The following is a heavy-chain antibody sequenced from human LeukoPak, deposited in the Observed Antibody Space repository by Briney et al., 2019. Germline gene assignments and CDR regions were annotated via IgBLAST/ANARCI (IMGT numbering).Heavy chain of an antibody. CDR1: GFTFSDYY. D-gene: IGHD3-22*01. V-gene: IGHV3-11*06. CDR3: ARDQGENYDSSGYYPY. CDR2: IRGSSSSP. Sequence: GGSLRLSCAASGFTFSDYYMSWIRQAPGKGLEWVSYIRGSSSSPNYADSVKGRFTISRDNAKNSLYLQMNSLRAEDTAVYYCARDQGENYDSSGYYPYWGQGTLVTVSS. J-gene: IGHJ4*02.